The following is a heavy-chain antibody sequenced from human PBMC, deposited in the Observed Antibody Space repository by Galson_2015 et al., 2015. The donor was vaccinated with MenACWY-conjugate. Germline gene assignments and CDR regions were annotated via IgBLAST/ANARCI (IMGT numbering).Heavy chain of an antibody. V-gene: IGHV3-30*01. CDR2: MSYDGSNQ. J-gene: IGHJ4*02. CDR3: ARGLIGYGSGPLDF. Sequence: SLRLSCAASGFTFSSYTMHWVRQTPGKGLEWVALMSYDGSNQYYADSLKGRLTISGDNSKSTLYLQMDSLRAEDTAVYYCARGLIGYGSGPLDFWGQGALVTVSS. CDR1: GFTFSSYT. D-gene: IGHD6-19*01.